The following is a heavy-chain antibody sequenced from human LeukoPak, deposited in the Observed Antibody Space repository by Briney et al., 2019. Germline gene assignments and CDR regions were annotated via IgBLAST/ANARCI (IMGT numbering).Heavy chain of an antibody. CDR2: INPSGGST. CDR3: ARKGSITMTREAFDI. V-gene: IGHV1-46*01. J-gene: IGHJ3*02. D-gene: IGHD3-22*01. CDR1: GYTFTSYY. Sequence: ASVKVSCKASGYTFTSYYMHWVRQAPGQGLEWMGIINPSGGSTSYAQKFQGRVTMTRDASTSTVYMELSSLRSEDTAVYYCARKGSITMTREAFDIWGQGTMVTVSS.